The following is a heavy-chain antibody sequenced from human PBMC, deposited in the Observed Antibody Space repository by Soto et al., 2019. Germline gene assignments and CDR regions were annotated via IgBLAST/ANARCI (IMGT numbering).Heavy chain of an antibody. Sequence: QIQLVQSGGEVERPGASVTVSCEASGYIFTTYGLSWVRQAPGKGLEWMGGFDPEYGETFYAQEFQGRVTMTEDKSTETAYMELRSLRSEDTAVYYCAGGYCTATSCHDYDHWGQGTLVAVSS. D-gene: IGHD2-8*02. V-gene: IGHV1-24*01. CDR1: GYIFTTYG. CDR3: AGGYCTATSCHDYDH. J-gene: IGHJ4*02. CDR2: FDPEYGET.